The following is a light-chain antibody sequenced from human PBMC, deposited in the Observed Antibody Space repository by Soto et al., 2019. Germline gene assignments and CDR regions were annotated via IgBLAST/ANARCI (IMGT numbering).Light chain of an antibody. V-gene: IGKV1-5*01. CDR3: QQYDNYPLT. Sequence: DIQMTQSPSTLSASVGDRVTTTCRASQTIGSWLAWYQQKPGTAPKLLIYDASTLESGVPSRFSGSGSGTDFTLTISSLQPDDFATYYCQQYDNYPLTFGGGTKVEIK. CDR1: QTIGSW. J-gene: IGKJ4*01. CDR2: DAS.